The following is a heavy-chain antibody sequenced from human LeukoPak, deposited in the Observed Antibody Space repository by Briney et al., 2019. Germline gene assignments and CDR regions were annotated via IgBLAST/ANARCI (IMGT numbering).Heavy chain of an antibody. CDR3: ARGETSYGYAFYYYYYMDV. D-gene: IGHD5-18*01. CDR2: INPSGGST. CDR1: GYTFTSYY. V-gene: IGHV1-46*01. J-gene: IGHJ6*03. Sequence: RASVKVSCKASGYTFTSYYMHWVRQAPGQGLEWMGIINPSGGSTSYAQKFQGRVTMTRDMSTSTVYMELSSLRSEDTAVYYCARGETSYGYAFYYYYYMDVWGKGTTVTVSS.